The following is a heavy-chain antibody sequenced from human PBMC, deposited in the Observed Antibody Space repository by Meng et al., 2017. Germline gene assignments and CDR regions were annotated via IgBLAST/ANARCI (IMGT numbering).Heavy chain of an antibody. V-gene: IGHV4-38-2*02. J-gene: IGHJ4*02. D-gene: IGHD6-19*01. Sequence: ESLKISCTVSGYSISSGYYSGWIRQPPGKGLEGIGTTYHTGTTFYNPSLKSRVTLSADTSKNQSSLRLSSVTAADTALYYCVTYVPGTGPDNWGQATLVTVSS. CDR2: TYHTGTT. CDR3: VTYVPGTGPDN. CDR1: GYSISSGYY.